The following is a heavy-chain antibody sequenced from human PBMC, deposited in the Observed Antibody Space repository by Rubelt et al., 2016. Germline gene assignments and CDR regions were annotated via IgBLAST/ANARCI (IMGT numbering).Heavy chain of an antibody. Sequence: GASVKISCKASGYSFTTYYMHWVRQAPGQGLEWMVMIDPSGGATNYAQKFQGRVTMTTDTSTNTAYMELRSLRSDDTAMYYCARDRGITRSMDWFDPWGQGTLVTVSS. J-gene: IGHJ5*02. V-gene: IGHV1-46*01. D-gene: IGHD1-20*01. CDR3: ARDRGITRSMDWFDP. CDR1: GYSFTTYY. CDR2: IDPSGGAT.